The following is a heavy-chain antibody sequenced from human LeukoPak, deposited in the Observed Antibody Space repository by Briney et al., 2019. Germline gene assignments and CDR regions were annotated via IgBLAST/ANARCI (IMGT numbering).Heavy chain of an antibody. Sequence: GGSLRLSCAASGFTASSNYMSWVRQAPGKGLEWVSVIYSGGSTYYADSVKGRFTISRDNSKNTLYLQMNSLRAEDTAVYYCARGGVTTLDYYYGMDVWGKGTTVTVSS. D-gene: IGHD4-23*01. V-gene: IGHV3-53*01. CDR3: ARGGVTTLDYYYGMDV. CDR1: GFTASSNY. CDR2: IYSGGST. J-gene: IGHJ6*04.